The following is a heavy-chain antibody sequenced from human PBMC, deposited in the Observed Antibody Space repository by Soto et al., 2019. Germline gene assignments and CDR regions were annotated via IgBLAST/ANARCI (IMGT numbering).Heavy chain of an antibody. J-gene: IGHJ4*02. CDR3: ARVGVGHYEFDY. Sequence: EVQLVESGGALVQPGGSLRLSCAASGFTFSSYWMHWVRQAPGEWLVWVSRIKTDGSSTSYADSVKGRFTISRDNAKNTMYLQRNSLRAEDTAVYYCARVGVGHYEFDYWGQGTLVTVSS. CDR2: IKTDGSST. V-gene: IGHV3-74*01. D-gene: IGHD3-16*01. CDR1: GFTFSSYW.